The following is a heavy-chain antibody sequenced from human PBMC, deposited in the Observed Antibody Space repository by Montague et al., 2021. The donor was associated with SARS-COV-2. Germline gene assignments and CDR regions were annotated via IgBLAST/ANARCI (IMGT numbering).Heavy chain of an antibody. CDR3: ARVRITMIVVVDAFDI. Sequence: TLSLTCTVSGGSISSGGYYWSWIRQHPGKGLEWIGYIYYSGSTYYXXXPKSRVTISVDTSKNQSSLKLSSVTAADTAVYYCARVRITMIVVVDAFDIWGQGTMVTVSS. CDR2: IYYSGST. J-gene: IGHJ3*02. CDR1: GGSISSGGYY. D-gene: IGHD3-22*01. V-gene: IGHV4-31*03.